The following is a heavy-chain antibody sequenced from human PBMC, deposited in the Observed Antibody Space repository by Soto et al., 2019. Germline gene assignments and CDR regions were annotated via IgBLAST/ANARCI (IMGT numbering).Heavy chain of an antibody. V-gene: IGHV3-74*01. CDR1: GFTFSNYW. J-gene: IGHJ4*02. Sequence: GGSLRLSCATSGFTFSNYWIHWVRQAPGEGLVWVSRINPDATTINYADSVKGRFTVSRDNAKNTLYLQMNSLRAEDTAVYYCATAGSYRFDHWGQGTLVTVSS. D-gene: IGHD3-10*01. CDR3: ATAGSYRFDH. CDR2: INPDATTI.